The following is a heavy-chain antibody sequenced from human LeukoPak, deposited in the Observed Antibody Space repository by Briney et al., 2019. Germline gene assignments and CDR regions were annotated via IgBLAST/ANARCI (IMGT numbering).Heavy chain of an antibody. CDR1: GGSISRYY. V-gene: IGHV4-4*07. J-gene: IGHJ4*02. D-gene: IGHD3-10*01. Sequence: PSETLSLTCTVSGGSISRYYWGWMRQPAGKGLEWIGRISHSGTTNYNPSLKSRLTMSVDTSKNQFSLRLSSVTAADTAVYYCARDSGSGDFDYWGQGTLVTVSS. CDR2: ISHSGTT. CDR3: ARDSGSGDFDY.